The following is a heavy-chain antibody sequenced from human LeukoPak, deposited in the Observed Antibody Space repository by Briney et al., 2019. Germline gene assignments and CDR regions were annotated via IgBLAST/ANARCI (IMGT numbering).Heavy chain of an antibody. CDR2: ISGSGGST. V-gene: IGHV3-23*01. D-gene: IGHD2-2*01. CDR1: GFTFSSYA. CDR3: ATRYCSSTSCYGH. J-gene: IGHJ4*02. Sequence: PGGSLRLSCAASGFTFSSYAMHWVRQAPGKGLEWVSVISGSGGSTYYADSVKGWFTISRDNSKNTLYLQMNSLRAEDTAVYYCATRYCSSTSCYGHWGQGTLVTVSS.